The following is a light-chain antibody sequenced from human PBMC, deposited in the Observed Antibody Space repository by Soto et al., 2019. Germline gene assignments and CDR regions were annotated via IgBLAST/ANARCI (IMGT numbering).Light chain of an antibody. V-gene: IGKV3-15*01. J-gene: IGKJ4*01. CDR1: QSIRNN. Sequence: EIVMTQSPAILSVSPGDGATLFCRASQSIRNNFLAWYQHKPGQAPRLLIHGASTRATGVPARFSGSASETEFTLTISSRQSEDFAVYYCQQYSAWPLTFGGGTKVEI. CDR2: GAS. CDR3: QQYSAWPLT.